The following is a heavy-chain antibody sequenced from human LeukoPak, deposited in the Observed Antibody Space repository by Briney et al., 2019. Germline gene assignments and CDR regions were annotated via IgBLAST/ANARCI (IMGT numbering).Heavy chain of an antibody. Sequence: GGSLRLSCAASGFSFSSAWMSWVRQAPGKGLEWVSGLSGSGSIIYYADSVKGRFTISRDNSKNTLYLQMNSLRAEDTALYYCTKGEVAAAGFLDSWGQGTLVTVSS. V-gene: IGHV3-23*01. CDR3: TKGEVAAAGFLDS. D-gene: IGHD6-13*01. CDR2: LSGSGSII. J-gene: IGHJ4*02. CDR1: GFSFSSAW.